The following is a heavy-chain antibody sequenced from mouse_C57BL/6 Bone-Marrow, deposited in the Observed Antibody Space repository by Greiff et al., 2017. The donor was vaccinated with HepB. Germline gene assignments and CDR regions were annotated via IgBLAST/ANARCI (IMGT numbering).Heavy chain of an antibody. J-gene: IGHJ2*01. CDR3: ARFGSSYAEGYFDY. CDR1: GYAFTNYL. V-gene: IGHV1-54*01. Sequence: QVQLQQSGAELVRPGPSVKVSCKASGYAFTNYLIEWVKQRPGQGLEWIGVINPGSGGTNYNEKFKGKATLTADKSSSTAYMQLSSLTSEDSAVYFCARFGSSYAEGYFDYWGQGTTLTVSS. D-gene: IGHD1-1*01. CDR2: INPGSGGT.